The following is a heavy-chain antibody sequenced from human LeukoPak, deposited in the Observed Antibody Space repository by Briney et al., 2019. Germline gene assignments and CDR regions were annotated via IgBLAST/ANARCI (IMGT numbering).Heavy chain of an antibody. V-gene: IGHV4-39*01. D-gene: IGHD6-19*01. CDR3: ARGSGWYQH. J-gene: IGHJ1*01. CDR2: IYYSGST. Sequence: SETLSLTCTVSGGSISSSSYYWGWIRQPPGEGLEWIGSIYYSGSTYYNPSLKRPVTISVDTSKNQFSLKLSSVTAADTAVYYCARGSGWYQHWGQGTLVTVSS. CDR1: GGSISSSSYY.